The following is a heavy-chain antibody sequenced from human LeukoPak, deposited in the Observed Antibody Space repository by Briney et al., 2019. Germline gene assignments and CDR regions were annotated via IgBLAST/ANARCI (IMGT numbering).Heavy chain of an antibody. Sequence: PSETLSLTCTVSGGSISSSSYHWSWIRQPPGKGLEWIGEINHSGSTNYNPSLKSRVTISVDTSKNQFSLKLSSVTAADTAVYYCARGGAAAGYYYYYYGMDVWGQGTTVTVSS. CDR3: ARGGAAAGYYYYYYGMDV. J-gene: IGHJ6*02. CDR2: INHSGST. V-gene: IGHV4-39*07. D-gene: IGHD6-13*01. CDR1: GGSISSSSYH.